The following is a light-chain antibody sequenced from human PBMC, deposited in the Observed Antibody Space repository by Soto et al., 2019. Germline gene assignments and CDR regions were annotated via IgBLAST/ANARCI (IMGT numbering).Light chain of an antibody. CDR2: DDS. Sequence: VLTQPPSVSVAPGQTARITCGGNNIGNKNVNWYQQKPGQAPVLVVYDDSDRPSGIPERFSGSNSGNTATLTISRVEAGDEADYYCQVWDRSSDQYVFGTGTKLTVL. CDR1: NIGNKN. V-gene: IGLV3-21*02. J-gene: IGLJ1*01. CDR3: QVWDRSSDQYV.